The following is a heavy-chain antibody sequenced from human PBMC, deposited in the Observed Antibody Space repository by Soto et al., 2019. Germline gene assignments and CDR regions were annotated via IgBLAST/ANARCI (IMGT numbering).Heavy chain of an antibody. CDR3: ARGGIFTGYDK. CDR2: LSSGSDYI. J-gene: IGHJ4*02. Sequence: EVQLVESGGGLVKPGGSLRLSCTASGFTFSGYSMTWVRQAPWKGLEWVAALSSGSDYIYYADPVKGRFIISRDNAKDSLYLQMNSLRAEDTAVYYCARGGIFTGYDKWGQGTLVTVSS. V-gene: IGHV3-21*01. D-gene: IGHD5-12*01. CDR1: GFTFSGYS.